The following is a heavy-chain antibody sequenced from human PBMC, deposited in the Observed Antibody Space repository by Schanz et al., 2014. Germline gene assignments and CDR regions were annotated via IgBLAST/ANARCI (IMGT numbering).Heavy chain of an antibody. Sequence: QVQLLQSGSEVKKPGASVKVSCKASGYTFTSYDINWVRQATGQGLEWMGWMNSKTGNTGYAQRFQGRVTMTRNTSITTAYLELSSLRSGDTAVYYCTKGRTFGRWGQGTLVNVSS. CDR2: MNSKTGNT. D-gene: IGHD3-16*01. V-gene: IGHV1-8*01. J-gene: IGHJ4*02. CDR3: TKGRTFGR. CDR1: GYTFTSYD.